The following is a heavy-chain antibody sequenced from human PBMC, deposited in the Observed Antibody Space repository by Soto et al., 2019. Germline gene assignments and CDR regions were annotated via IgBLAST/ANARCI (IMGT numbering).Heavy chain of an antibody. CDR1: GYSFTNYW. J-gene: IGHJ4*02. CDR2: IYTGDSDT. V-gene: IGHV5-51*01. Sequence: LKISCKGSGYSFTNYWIGWVRQMPGKGLEWMGIIYTGDSDTRYSPSFQGQVTMSADKSISTAYLQWSSLKASDTAMYYCARLSYGDSYYFDYWGQGTLVTVSS. CDR3: ARLSYGDSYYFDY. D-gene: IGHD4-17*01.